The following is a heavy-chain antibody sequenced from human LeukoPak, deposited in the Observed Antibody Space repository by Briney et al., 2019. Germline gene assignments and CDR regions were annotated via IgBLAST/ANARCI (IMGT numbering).Heavy chain of an antibody. CDR1: GGSISSSSYY. J-gene: IGHJ4*02. CDR2: IYYSGST. CDR3: ARDPRDSSSSPY. V-gene: IGHV4-39*07. D-gene: IGHD6-6*01. Sequence: SETLSLTCTASGGSISSSSYYWGWIRQPPGKGLEWIGSIYYSGSTYYNPSLKSRVTISVDKSKNQFSLKLSSVTAADTAVYYCARDPRDSSSSPYWGQGTLVTVSS.